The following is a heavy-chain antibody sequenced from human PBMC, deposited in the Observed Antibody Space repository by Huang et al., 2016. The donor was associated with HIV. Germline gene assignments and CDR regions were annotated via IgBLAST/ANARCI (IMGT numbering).Heavy chain of an antibody. Sequence: QVQLQESGPGLVKPSETLSLTCTVSGDSITNHYWDGMRQPPGKGLEWIGSVHHSGSTNYEPSLKSGVTISVDTSRNEVSLRLSSVTAADTAVYYCARDRRLPIVPSDYWGRGTLVTVSS. J-gene: IGHJ4*02. V-gene: IGHV4-59*11. CDR1: GDSITNHY. D-gene: IGHD5-12*01. CDR3: ARDRRLPIVPSDY. CDR2: VHHSGST.